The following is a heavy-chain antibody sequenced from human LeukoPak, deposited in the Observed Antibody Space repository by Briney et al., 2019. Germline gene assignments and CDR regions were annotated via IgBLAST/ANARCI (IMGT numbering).Heavy chain of an antibody. CDR2: IYYSGST. V-gene: IGHV4-39*01. J-gene: IGHJ4*02. D-gene: IGHD6-19*01. CDR1: GGSISSSSYY. Sequence: PSETLSLTCTVSGGSISSSSYYWGWIRQPPGKGLEWIGSIYYSGSTYYNPSLKSRVTISVDTSKNQFSLKLSSVTAADTAVYYCARHQGGAGYFDHWGQGTLVTVSS. CDR3: ARHQGGAGYFDH.